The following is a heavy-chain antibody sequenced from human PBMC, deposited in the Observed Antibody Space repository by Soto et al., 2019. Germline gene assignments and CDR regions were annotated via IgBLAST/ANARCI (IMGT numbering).Heavy chain of an antibody. J-gene: IGHJ6*02. Sequence: PGGSLRLSCATSGFTFSSYAMNWVRQAPGKGLEWVSTISGSGGGTYYADSVKGRFTISRDNSKNTLYLQMNSLRAEDTAVYYCAKRNGFMDVWGQGTTVTVSS. CDR3: AKRNGFMDV. D-gene: IGHD2-8*01. CDR2: ISGSGGGT. CDR1: GFTFSSYA. V-gene: IGHV3-23*01.